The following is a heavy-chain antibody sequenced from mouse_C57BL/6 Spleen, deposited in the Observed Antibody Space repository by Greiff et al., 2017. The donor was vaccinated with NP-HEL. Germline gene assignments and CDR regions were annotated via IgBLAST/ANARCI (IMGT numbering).Heavy chain of an antibody. CDR1: GYTFTSYW. Sequence: QVQLQQPGAELVKPGASVKLSCKASGYTFTSYWMQWVKQRPGQGLEWIGEIDPSDSYTNYNQKFKGKATLTVDTSSSTAYMQLSSLTSADSAFYYRAIFYSNYVGFAYWGQGTLVTVSA. CDR3: AIFYSNYVGFAY. J-gene: IGHJ3*01. V-gene: IGHV1-50*01. CDR2: IDPSDSYT. D-gene: IGHD2-5*01.